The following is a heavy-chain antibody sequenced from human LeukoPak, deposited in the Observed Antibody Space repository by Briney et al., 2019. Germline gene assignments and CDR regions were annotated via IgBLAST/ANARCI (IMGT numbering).Heavy chain of an antibody. Sequence: RGSLRLSCAASGFTFSSYWMSWVRQAPGKVLEWVANIKQDGSEKYYLDSVKGRFTISRDNAKNSLYLQMNSLRAEDTAVYYCARAIVWFGSDYWGQGTLVTVSS. CDR2: IKQDGSEK. CDR3: ARAIVWFGSDY. D-gene: IGHD3-10*01. CDR1: GFTFSSYW. V-gene: IGHV3-7*01. J-gene: IGHJ4*02.